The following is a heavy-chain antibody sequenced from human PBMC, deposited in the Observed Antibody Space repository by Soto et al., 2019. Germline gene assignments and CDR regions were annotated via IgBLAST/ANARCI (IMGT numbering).Heavy chain of an antibody. CDR3: ARAESSSWPAGGYYGMDV. CDR2: IYYSGST. V-gene: IGHV4-31*03. J-gene: IGHJ6*02. CDR1: GGSISSGVYY. Sequence: SATLSLTCTVSGGSISSGVYYWIWIRQHPGKVLEWIGYIYYSGSTYYNPYLKSRVTISVDTSKNQFSLKLSSVTAADTAVYYCARAESSSWPAGGYYGMDVWGQGTTVTVSS. D-gene: IGHD6-13*01.